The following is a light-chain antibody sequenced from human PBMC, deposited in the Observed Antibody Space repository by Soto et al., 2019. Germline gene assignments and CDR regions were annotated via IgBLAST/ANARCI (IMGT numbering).Light chain of an antibody. J-gene: IGLJ7*01. CDR3: SSYTSTGTVV. CDR2: EVS. Sequence: QSALTQPASVSGSPGQSITISCTGTSSDVGGYNYVSWYQHHPGKAPKLMLYEVSKRPSGVSNRFSGSKSGDTASLIISGLQAEDEADYYCSSYTSTGTVVFGGGTQLT. V-gene: IGLV2-14*01. CDR1: SSDVGGYNY.